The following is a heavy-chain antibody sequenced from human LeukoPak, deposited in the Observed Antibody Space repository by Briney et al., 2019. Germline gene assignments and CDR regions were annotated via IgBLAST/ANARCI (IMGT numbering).Heavy chain of an antibody. CDR2: MNPNSGNT. CDR1: GGTFSSYA. CDR3: ARVRVVVPAARRKALYYFDY. Sequence: ASVKVSCKASGGTFSSYAISWVRQAPGQGLEWMGWMNPNSGNTGYAQKFQGRVTITRNTSINTAYMELSSLRSEDTAVYYCARVRVVVPAARRKALYYFDYWGQGTLVTVSS. V-gene: IGHV1-8*03. D-gene: IGHD2-2*01. J-gene: IGHJ4*02.